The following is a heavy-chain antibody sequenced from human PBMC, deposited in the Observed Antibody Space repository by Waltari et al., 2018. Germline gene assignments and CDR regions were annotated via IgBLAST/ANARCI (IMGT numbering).Heavy chain of an antibody. V-gene: IGHV3-53*01. J-gene: IGHJ4*02. CDR1: AFTVSTCC. CDR3: ARDPLYYFDS. CDR2: VYSGGTT. Sequence: EVQLVESGGGLVQPGGSLRLSCAASAFTVSTCCMHWVRQAPGKGLEWVSLVYSGGTTYYAGSVEGRFTISRDISTNTVYLQMNSLTAEDTAVYYCARDPLYYFDSWGQGALVTVSS.